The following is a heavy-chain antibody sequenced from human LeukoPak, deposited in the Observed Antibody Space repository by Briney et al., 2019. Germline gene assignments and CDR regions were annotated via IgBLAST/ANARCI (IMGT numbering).Heavy chain of an antibody. J-gene: IGHJ6*03. V-gene: IGHV3-23*01. CDR1: GFTFSDYY. Sequence: PGGSLRLSCAASGFTFSDYYMSWIRQAPGKGLEWVSAISGSGGSTYYADSVKGRFTISRDNSKNTLYLQMNSLRAEDTAVYYCAKVRAAAGKGYYYYYMDVWGKGTTVTVSS. CDR3: AKVRAAAGKGYYYYYMDV. CDR2: ISGSGGST. D-gene: IGHD6-13*01.